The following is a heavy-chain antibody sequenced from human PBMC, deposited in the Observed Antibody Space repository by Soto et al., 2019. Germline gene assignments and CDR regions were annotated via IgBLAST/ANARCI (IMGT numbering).Heavy chain of an antibody. J-gene: IGHJ4*02. V-gene: IGHV3-23*01. CDR2: ISGGGGRI. D-gene: IGHD2-2*01. CDR1: GFTFSNYD. Sequence: EVQLLESGGGLVQPGGSLRLSCAASGFTFSNYDMSWVRQAPGKGLEWVSTISGGGGRIYYADSVKGRFTISRDISKNALYTPLNSLKAEDTAVYYCAKRPASLVCFDYWGQGTLVTVSS. CDR3: AKRPASLVCFDY.